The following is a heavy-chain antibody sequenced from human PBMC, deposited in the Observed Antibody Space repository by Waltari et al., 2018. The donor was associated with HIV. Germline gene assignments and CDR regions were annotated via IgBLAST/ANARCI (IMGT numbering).Heavy chain of an antibody. CDR1: GFTFSNYG. D-gene: IGHD6-13*01. Sequence: EVQLLESGGGLVQTGGSLRLPCAASGFTFSNYGMTWLRPAPGRGVEGVSASKRSGGTTDYAEHVESRSTISGDNAKITLYRQMNSRRADETSVYFCVKERQYSHSCNSDYGMDVWGRVTTVTVFS. CDR2: SKRSGGTT. CDR3: VKERQYSHSCNSDYGMDV. J-gene: IGHJ6*02. V-gene: IGHV3-23*01.